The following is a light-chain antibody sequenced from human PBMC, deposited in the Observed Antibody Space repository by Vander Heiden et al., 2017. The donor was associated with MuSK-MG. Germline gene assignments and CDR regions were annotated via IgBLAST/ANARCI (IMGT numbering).Light chain of an antibody. CDR1: YIGSKS. CDR3: PAFDGSSDHPV. CDR2: YDN. Sequence: SYVLTQPPSVSVAPGKTANITCGGKYIGSKSGHWYQQKPGQAPVVVIYYDNDRPSEVPDRVSVYNSGSTATLIIIRVEAGDEAAYSCPAFDGSSDHPVFGGGTKLTVL. V-gene: IGLV3-21*04. J-gene: IGLJ2*01.